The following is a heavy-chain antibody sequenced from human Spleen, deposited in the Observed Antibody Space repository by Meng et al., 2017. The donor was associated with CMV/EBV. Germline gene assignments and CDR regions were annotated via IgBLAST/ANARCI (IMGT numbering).Heavy chain of an antibody. CDR1: GFTFSSYS. D-gene: IGHD6-6*01. J-gene: IGHJ4*02. V-gene: IGHV3-21*05. CDR2: ISSSSSDI. Sequence: GGSLRLSCAASGFTFSSYSMNWVRQAPGRGLEWVSYISSSSSDIYYADSVKGRFTISRDNAKNSLYLQMNSLRAEDTAVYYCARGPSLHLDYWGQGTLVTVSS. CDR3: ARGPSLHLDY.